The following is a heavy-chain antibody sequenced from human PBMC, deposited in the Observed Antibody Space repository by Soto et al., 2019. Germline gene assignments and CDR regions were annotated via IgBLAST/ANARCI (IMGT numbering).Heavy chain of an antibody. V-gene: IGHV1-2*02. J-gene: IGHJ3*02. CDR3: ARAPKLDDAFDI. D-gene: IGHD1-1*01. CDR2: INPNSGGT. CDR1: GYTFTGYY. Sequence: GASVKVSCKASGYTFTGYYMHWVRQAPGQGLEWMGWINPNSGGTNYAQKFQGRVTMTRDTSISTAYMEPSRLRSDDTAVYYCARAPKLDDAFDIWGQGTMVTVSS.